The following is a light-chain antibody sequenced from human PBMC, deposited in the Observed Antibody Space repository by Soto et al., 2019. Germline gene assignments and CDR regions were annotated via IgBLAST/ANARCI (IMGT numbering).Light chain of an antibody. V-gene: IGKV1-5*03. Sequence: DIQMTQSPSTLSGSVGDRVTITCRASQTISSWLAWYQQKPGKAPKLLIYKASTLKSGVPSRFSGSGSGTEFTLTISSLQPEDVATYYCQRFNSDPPTFGQGTKVDI. CDR1: QTISSW. CDR3: QRFNSDPPT. CDR2: KAS. J-gene: IGKJ1*01.